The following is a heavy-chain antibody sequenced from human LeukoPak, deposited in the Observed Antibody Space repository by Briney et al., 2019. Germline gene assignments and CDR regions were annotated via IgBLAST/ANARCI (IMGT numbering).Heavy chain of an antibody. D-gene: IGHD5-24*01. CDR3: ARDRRDGYARGDDAFDI. CDR2: IYYSGST. Sequence: SETLSLTCTVSGGSISSGDYYWSWIRQPPGKGLEWIGYIYYSGSTYYNPSLKSRVTISVDTSKNQFSLKLSSVTAADTAVYYCARDRRDGYARGDDAFDIWGQGTMVTVSS. J-gene: IGHJ3*02. CDR1: GGSISSGDYY. V-gene: IGHV4-30-4*01.